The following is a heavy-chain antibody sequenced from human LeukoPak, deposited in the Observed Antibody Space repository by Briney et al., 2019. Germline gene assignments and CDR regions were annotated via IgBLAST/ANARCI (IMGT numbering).Heavy chain of an antibody. CDR2: ISGSGGST. J-gene: IGHJ4*02. V-gene: IGHV3-23*01. Sequence: GGSLRLSCAASEFTFSSYAMSWVRQAPGKGLEWVSGISGSGGSTYYADSVKGRFTISRDNSKSTLYRQMTSLRAEDTAIYYCAKVPMIRGIIPQNFDYWGQGTLVTVSS. CDR1: EFTFSSYA. CDR3: AKVPMIRGIIPQNFDY. D-gene: IGHD3-10*01.